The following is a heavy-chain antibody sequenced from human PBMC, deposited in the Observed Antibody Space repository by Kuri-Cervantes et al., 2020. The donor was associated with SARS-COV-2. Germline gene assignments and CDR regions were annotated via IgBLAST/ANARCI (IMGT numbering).Heavy chain of an antibody. CDR3: ARPPAVGAVPGTEDAFDI. J-gene: IGHJ3*02. D-gene: IGHD6-19*01. CDR1: GYTFTSYY. Sequence: ASVKVSCKASGYTFTSYYMHWVRQAPGQGLEWMGIINPSGGSTSYAQKLQGRVTMTTDTSTSTAYMELRSLRSDDTAVYYCARPPAVGAVPGTEDAFDIWGQGTMVTVSS. V-gene: IGHV1-46*01. CDR2: INPSGGST.